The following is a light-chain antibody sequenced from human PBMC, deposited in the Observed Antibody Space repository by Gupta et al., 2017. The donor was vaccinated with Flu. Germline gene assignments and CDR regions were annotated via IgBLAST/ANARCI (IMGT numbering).Light chain of an antibody. CDR3: QTWDSSTSVWV. CDR1: QLGTKY. J-gene: IGLJ3*02. V-gene: IGLV3-1*01. CDR2: QDS. Sequence: SYALTQPPSVSVSPGQTVSITCSGDQLGTKYVCWYQQKPGQAPVVVIHQDSKRPSGIPERFSASNSGTTATLSISGTQARDEADYYCQTWDSSTSVWVFGGGTKLTVL.